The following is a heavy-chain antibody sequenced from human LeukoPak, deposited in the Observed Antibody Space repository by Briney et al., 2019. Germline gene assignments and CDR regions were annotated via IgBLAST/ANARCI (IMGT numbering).Heavy chain of an antibody. D-gene: IGHD5-24*01. V-gene: IGHV3-23*01. CDR3: AKGWAYYFDY. Sequence: GGSLRLSCAASGFTFINYAMSWVRQAPGRGLDWLASTDTRGKPYYADSMKDRFTISRDNSKNTLYLQMNSLRAEDTAVYYCAKGWAYYFDYWGQGTLVTVSS. CDR2: STDTRGKP. CDR1: GFTFINYA. J-gene: IGHJ4*02.